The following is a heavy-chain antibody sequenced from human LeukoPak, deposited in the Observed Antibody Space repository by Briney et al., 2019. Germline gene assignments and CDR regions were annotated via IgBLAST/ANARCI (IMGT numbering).Heavy chain of an antibody. CDR2: ISSSSSTI. CDR3: AREMYYYDSSGYYYYYFDY. V-gene: IGHV3-48*02. CDR1: GFTFSSYR. Sequence: GGSLRLSCAASGFTFSSYRMNWVRQAPGKGLEWVSYISSSSSTIYYADSVKGRFTISRDNAKNSLYLQMNSLRDEDTAVYYCAREMYYYDSSGYYYYYFDYWGQGTLVTVSS. D-gene: IGHD3-22*01. J-gene: IGHJ4*02.